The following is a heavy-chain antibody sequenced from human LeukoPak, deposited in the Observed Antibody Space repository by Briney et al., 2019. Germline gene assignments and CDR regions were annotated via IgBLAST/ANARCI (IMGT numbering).Heavy chain of an antibody. CDR3: ARGYDYVWGSYRSDY. CDR2: IYSGGST. D-gene: IGHD3-16*02. V-gene: IGHV3-66*01. Sequence: IYSGGSTYYADSVKGRFTISRDNSKNTLYLQMNSLRAEDTAVYYCARGYDYVWGSYRSDYWGQGTLVTVSS. J-gene: IGHJ4*02.